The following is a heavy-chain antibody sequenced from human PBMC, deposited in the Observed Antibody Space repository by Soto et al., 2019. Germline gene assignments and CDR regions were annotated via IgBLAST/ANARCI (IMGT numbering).Heavy chain of an antibody. CDR2: IYYSGST. V-gene: IGHV4-30-4*01. CDR1: GGSISSGDYY. CDR3: ARDSVDGSGSYYDYYYYGMDV. Sequence: SETLSLTCTVSGGSISSGDYYWSWIRQPPGKGLEWIGYIYYSGSTYYNPSLKGRVTISVDTSKNQFSLKLSSVTAADTAVYYCARDSVDGSGSYYDYYYYGMDVWGQGTTVTVSS. J-gene: IGHJ6*02. D-gene: IGHD3-10*01.